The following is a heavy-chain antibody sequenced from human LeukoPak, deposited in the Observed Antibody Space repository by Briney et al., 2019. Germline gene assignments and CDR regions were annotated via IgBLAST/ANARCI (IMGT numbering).Heavy chain of an antibody. Sequence: GGSLRLSCAASGFTFSSYSMNWVRQAPGKGLEWVSSISSSSSYIYYADSVKGRFTISRDNAKNSLYLQMNSLRAEDTAVYYCARAGAGRSAYSSGWFTFNWFDPWGQGTLVTVSS. CDR3: ARAGAGRSAYSSGWFTFNWFDP. CDR2: ISSSSSYI. J-gene: IGHJ5*02. V-gene: IGHV3-21*01. CDR1: GFTFSSYS. D-gene: IGHD6-19*01.